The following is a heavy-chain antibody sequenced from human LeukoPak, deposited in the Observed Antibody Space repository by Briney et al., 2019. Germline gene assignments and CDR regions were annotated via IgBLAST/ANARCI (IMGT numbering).Heavy chain of an antibody. CDR2: IKNKTYGGTT. J-gene: IGHJ4*02. CDR3: ARGLCSSTGCYQGPFDF. V-gene: IGHV3-15*01. Sequence: GGSLRLSCAASGFVFSSAWMTWVRQAPGKGLEWVAHIKNKTYGGTTDYAAPVKGRFIISRDDSKNTLYLQMNRLRTDDTAVYYCARGLCSSTGCYQGPFDFWGQGMLVTVSS. D-gene: IGHD2-2*01. CDR1: GFVFSSAW.